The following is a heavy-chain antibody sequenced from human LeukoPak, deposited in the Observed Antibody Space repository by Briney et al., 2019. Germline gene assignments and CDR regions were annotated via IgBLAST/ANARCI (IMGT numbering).Heavy chain of an antibody. V-gene: IGHV1-69*13. CDR2: IIPIFGTA. CDR1: GGTFSSYA. CDR3: AREIFYGDYSPGNFQH. Sequence: ASVKVSCKASGGTFSSYAISWVRQAPGQGLEWMGGIIPIFGTANYAQKFQGRVTITADESTSTAYMELSGLRSEDTAVYYCAREIFYGDYSPGNFQHWGQGTLVTVSS. J-gene: IGHJ1*01. D-gene: IGHD4-17*01.